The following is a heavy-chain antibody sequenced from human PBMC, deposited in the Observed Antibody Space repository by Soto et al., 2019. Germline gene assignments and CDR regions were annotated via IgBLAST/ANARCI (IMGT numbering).Heavy chain of an antibody. CDR2: IWYDGSNK. J-gene: IGHJ4*02. CDR3: AIDYPASSATATAPLAPNDD. V-gene: IGHV3-33*03. CDR1: GFTFSSYG. Sequence: PGGSLRLSCAASGFTFSSYGMHWVRQAPGKGLEWVAVIWYDGSNKYYADSVKGRFTVSRDNSKSTVYLEMNSLRAEDTAVYHCAIDYPASSATATAPLAPNDDWGQGTLVTVSS. D-gene: IGHD4-4*01.